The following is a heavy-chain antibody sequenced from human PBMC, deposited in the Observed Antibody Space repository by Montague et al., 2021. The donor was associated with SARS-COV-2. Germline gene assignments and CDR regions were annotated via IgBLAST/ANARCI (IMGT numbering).Heavy chain of an antibody. V-gene: IGHV3-23*01. CDR2: ISGSGGSP. D-gene: IGHD6-13*01. CDR3: ARAAAGYYYYGMDV. Sequence: SLRLSCAASGFTFSSYAMSWVRQAPGKGLEWVSAISGSGGSPYYADSVKGRFTISRDNSKNTLYLQMNSLRAEDTAVYYCARAAAGYYYYGMDVWGQGTTVTVSS. CDR1: GFTFSSYA. J-gene: IGHJ6*02.